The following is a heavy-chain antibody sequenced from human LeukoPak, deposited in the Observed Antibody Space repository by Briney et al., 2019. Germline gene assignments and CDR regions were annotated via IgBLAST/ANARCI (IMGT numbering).Heavy chain of an antibody. CDR1: GFTFSSYA. D-gene: IGHD6-13*01. CDR3: AKHYSSSWYYFEY. Sequence: PGGSLRLSCAASGFTFSSYAMSWVRHAPEKGLEWVSGISGSGGSTYYADSVKGRFTISRDNSRNTLYLQMNSLRAEDTAVYYCAKHYSSSWYYFEYWGQGTLVTVSS. CDR2: ISGSGGST. J-gene: IGHJ4*02. V-gene: IGHV3-23*01.